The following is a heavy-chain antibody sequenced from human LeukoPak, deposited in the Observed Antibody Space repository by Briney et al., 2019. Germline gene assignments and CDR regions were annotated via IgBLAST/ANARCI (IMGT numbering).Heavy chain of an antibody. V-gene: IGHV4-59*08. J-gene: IGHJ3*02. D-gene: IGHD6-19*01. CDR2: IYYSGST. CDR1: GGSIRNYY. CDR3: VRAANSGWRTDAFDI. Sequence: PSETLSLTCTVSGGSIRNYYWSWIRQPPGKGLEWIGYIYYSGSTYYNPSLKSRVTISVDTSKNQFSLNLSSVTAADTAVYYCVRAANSGWRTDAFDIWGQGTMVTVSS.